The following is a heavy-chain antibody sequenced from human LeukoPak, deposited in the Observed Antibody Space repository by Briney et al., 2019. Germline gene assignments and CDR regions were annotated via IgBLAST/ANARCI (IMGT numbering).Heavy chain of an antibody. CDR1: GGSFSGYY. Sequence: PSETLSLTCAIYGGSFSGYYWSWIRQPPGKGLEWIGEINHSGSTNYSPSLKSRVSISIDTSKNQFSLRLSSVTAAETAVYYCARARGYSYGSEFDHWGQGTLVTVSS. D-gene: IGHD5-18*01. V-gene: IGHV4-34*01. J-gene: IGHJ4*02. CDR2: INHSGST. CDR3: ARARGYSYGSEFDH.